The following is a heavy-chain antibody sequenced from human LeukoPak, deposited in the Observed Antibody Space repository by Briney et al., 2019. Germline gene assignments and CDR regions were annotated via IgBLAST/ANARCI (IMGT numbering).Heavy chain of an antibody. CDR3: AKRGSSWYFDY. Sequence: GGSLRLSCADSGFTFSNYAMTWLRQAPGKGLEWVSGISGSGGSTYYADSVKGRFTISRDNPKNTLYLQVNSLRAEDTALYYCAKRGSSWYFDYWGQGTLVTVSS. D-gene: IGHD6-13*01. CDR2: ISGSGGST. CDR1: GFTFSNYA. J-gene: IGHJ4*02. V-gene: IGHV3-23*01.